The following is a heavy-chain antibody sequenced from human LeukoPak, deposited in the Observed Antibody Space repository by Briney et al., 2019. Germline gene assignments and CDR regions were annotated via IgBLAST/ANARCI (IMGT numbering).Heavy chain of an antibody. CDR2: IYYSGST. J-gene: IGHJ4*02. CDR1: GDSISSSSYY. CDR3: ARRNEFTIFGVVVGGVDY. V-gene: IGHV4-39*01. D-gene: IGHD3-3*01. Sequence: SETLSLTCTVSGDSISSSSYYWGWIRQPPGKGLEWIGSIYYSGSTYYNPSLKSRVTISVDTSKNQFSLKLSSVTAADTAVYYCARRNEFTIFGVVVGGVDYWGQGTLVTVSS.